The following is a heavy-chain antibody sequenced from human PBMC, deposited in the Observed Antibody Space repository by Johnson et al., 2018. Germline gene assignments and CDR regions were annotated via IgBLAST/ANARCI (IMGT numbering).Heavy chain of an antibody. CDR1: GFTFSDYY. Sequence: VQLVESGGGLVKPGGSLRLSCAASGFTFSDYYMTWIRQAPGKGLEWVSYISSGGSTIYYGDAVQGRFTVSRDNAKNSLYLQMNRLRAEDTAVYYCASGDRNGYLNFHYYMDVGGKGTTVTVSS. J-gene: IGHJ6*03. CDR2: ISSGGSTI. V-gene: IGHV3-11*04. D-gene: IGHD3-22*01. CDR3: ASGDRNGYLNFHYYMDV.